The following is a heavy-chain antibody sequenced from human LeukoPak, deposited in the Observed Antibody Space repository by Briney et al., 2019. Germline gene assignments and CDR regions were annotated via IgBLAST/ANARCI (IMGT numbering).Heavy chain of an antibody. J-gene: IGHJ4*02. CDR3: ARDGAAVGDDFDC. D-gene: IGHD6-13*01. CDR2: IKKDGSTK. Sequence: PGGSLRLSCAASGFTFRSYWMSWVRQAPGKGLEWVASIKKDGSTKYYVDSVKGRFTISRDNAKNSLFLQVNSLRAEDTAVYYCARDGAAVGDDFDCWGQGTLVTVSS. CDR1: GFTFRSYW. V-gene: IGHV3-7*01.